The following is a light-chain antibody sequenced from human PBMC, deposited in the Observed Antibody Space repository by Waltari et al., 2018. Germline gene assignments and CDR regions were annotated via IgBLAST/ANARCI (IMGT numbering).Light chain of an antibody. CDR2: RNN. J-gene: IGLJ1*01. V-gene: IGLV1-47*01. Sequence: QSVLTQPPSASGTPGQRVTISCSGSSSNIGSNYVSWYQQLPGPAPKPLIYRNNLRPSGVPDRFCGSKSGTSASLAISGLRSEDEADYYCAAWDDSLSGYVFGTGTKVTVL. CDR3: AAWDDSLSGYV. CDR1: SSNIGSNY.